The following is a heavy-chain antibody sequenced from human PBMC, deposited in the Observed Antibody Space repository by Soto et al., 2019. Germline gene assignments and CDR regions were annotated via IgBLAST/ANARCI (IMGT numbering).Heavy chain of an antibody. D-gene: IGHD3-9*01. CDR2: IIPILGIA. J-gene: IGHJ6*01. V-gene: IGHV1-69*02. CDR3: GDISTEGGGSGRDV. CDR1: GGTFSSHT. Sequence: QVQLVQSGAEVKKPGSSVKVSCKASGGTFSSHTISWVRQAPGQGLEWMGRIIPILGIANYAQKFQGRVTIPADKSTSTAYRELSSLRAEDTAVYYCGDISTEGGGSGRDVWGQGTTVTVSS.